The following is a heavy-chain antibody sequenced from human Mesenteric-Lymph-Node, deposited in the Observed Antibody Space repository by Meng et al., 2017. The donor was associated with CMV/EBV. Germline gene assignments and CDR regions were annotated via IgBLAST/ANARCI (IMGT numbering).Heavy chain of an antibody. CDR2: INHSANS. CDR1: GGSFSGYF. V-gene: IGHV4-34*01. Sequence: SETLSLTCAVSGGSFSGYFCSWIRQPPGKGLEWIGEINHSANSNYNPSLKSRVTISLDTSKSQFSLKLSSVTAADTAVYYCARGNKVTDFWSGSHYYGMDVWGQGTTVTVSS. D-gene: IGHD3-3*01. J-gene: IGHJ6*02. CDR3: ARGNKVTDFWSGSHYYGMDV.